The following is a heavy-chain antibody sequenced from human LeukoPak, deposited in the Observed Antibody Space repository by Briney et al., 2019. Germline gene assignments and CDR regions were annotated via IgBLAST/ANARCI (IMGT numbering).Heavy chain of an antibody. CDR1: GGSFSGYY. CDR2: INHSGST. D-gene: IGHD3-16*01. J-gene: IGHJ6*04. CDR3: ARGYSLGGGVLSNYYYYYGMDV. V-gene: IGHV4-34*01. Sequence: TSETLSLTCAVYGGSFSGYYWSWIRQPPGKGLEWIGEINHSGSTNYNPSLKSRVTKSVDTSKNQFSLKLSSVTAADTAVYYCARGYSLGGGVLSNYYYYYGMDVWGKGTTVTVSS.